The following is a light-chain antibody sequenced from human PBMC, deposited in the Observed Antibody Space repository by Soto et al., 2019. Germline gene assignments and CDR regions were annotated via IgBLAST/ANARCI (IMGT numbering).Light chain of an antibody. CDR1: QSVFSN. CDR3: QQYNNWPPWT. CDR2: GAS. J-gene: IGKJ1*01. V-gene: IGKV3-15*01. Sequence: EIVMTQSPATLYVSPGERATLSCRSSQSVFSNLAWYQQKPGQAPRLLIYGASTRATGIPARFSGSGSGTEFTLTISSLQSEDFAVYYCQQYNNWPPWTFGQGTKVDI.